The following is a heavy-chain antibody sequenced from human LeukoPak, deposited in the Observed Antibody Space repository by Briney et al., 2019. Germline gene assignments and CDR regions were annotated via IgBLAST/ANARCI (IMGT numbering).Heavy chain of an antibody. CDR2: ISSSSRYI. V-gene: IGHV3-21*01. J-gene: IGHJ4*02. CDR3: ARGWDYGDYLSVFDY. CDR1: GFTFTSYS. Sequence: GGSLRLSCAASGFTFTSYSMKGVRQAPGEGHEGVSSISSSSRYISSTPPVKGRFTIPRDNAKNSLYLQMNSLRAEDTAVYYCARGWDYGDYLSVFDYWGQGTLVTVSS. D-gene: IGHD4-17*01.